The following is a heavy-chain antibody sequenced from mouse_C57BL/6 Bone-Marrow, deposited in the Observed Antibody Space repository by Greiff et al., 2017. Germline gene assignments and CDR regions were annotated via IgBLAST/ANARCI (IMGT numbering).Heavy chain of an antibody. D-gene: IGHD2-4*01. CDR1: GFSFNTYA. V-gene: IGHV10-1*01. Sequence: EVKLMESGGGLVQPKGSLKLSCAASGFSFNTYAMNWVRQAPGKGVEWVARIRSKSNNYATYYADSVKDRLTISRDDSESMLYLQMNTLKTEDTAMYYCVRHDYVYWGQGTLVTVSA. J-gene: IGHJ3*01. CDR2: IRSKSNNYAT. CDR3: VRHDYVY.